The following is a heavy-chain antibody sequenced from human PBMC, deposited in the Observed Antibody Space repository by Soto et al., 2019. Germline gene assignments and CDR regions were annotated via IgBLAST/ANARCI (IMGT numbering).Heavy chain of an antibody. V-gene: IGHV4-61*01. CDR2: IYYSGST. Sequence: TVSGGSVSSGSYYWSWIRQPPGKGLEWIGYIYYSGSTNYNPSLKSRVTISVDTSKNQFSLKLSSVTAADTAVYYCARDRGIQLWFDFDYWGQGTLVTVSS. CDR1: GGSVSSGSYY. J-gene: IGHJ4*02. D-gene: IGHD5-18*01. CDR3: ARDRGIQLWFDFDY.